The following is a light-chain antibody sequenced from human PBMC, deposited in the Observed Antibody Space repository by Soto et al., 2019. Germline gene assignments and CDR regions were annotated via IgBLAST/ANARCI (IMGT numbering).Light chain of an antibody. Sequence: EIVMTQSPATLSVSPGERATLSCRASQSVSSNLAWYQQKPGQAPRLLIYGASTRATGIPARFSGSGSGKDFTLTISSLQSEDLAVYYCQQYNNWPPGTFGQGTKVEIK. CDR1: QSVSSN. J-gene: IGKJ1*01. CDR3: QQYNNWPPGT. CDR2: GAS. V-gene: IGKV3-15*01.